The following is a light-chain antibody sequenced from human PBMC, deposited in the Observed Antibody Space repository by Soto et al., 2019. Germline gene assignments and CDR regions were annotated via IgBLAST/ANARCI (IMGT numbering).Light chain of an antibody. CDR3: QQSYSPPIT. CDR2: GAA. J-gene: IGKJ5*01. CDR1: QSISTY. V-gene: IGKV1-39*01. Sequence: DIQITQSPSPLSSSVGAGVPNTFPASQSISTYLNWYQQKAGKVPKLLIYGAASLQSGVPSRFGGSGSGTDFTLTISSLQPEDFATYYCQQSYSPPITFGQGIRLEIK.